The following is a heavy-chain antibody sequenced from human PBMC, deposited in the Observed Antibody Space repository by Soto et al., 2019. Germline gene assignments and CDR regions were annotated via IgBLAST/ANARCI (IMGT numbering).Heavy chain of an antibody. V-gene: IGHV3-23*01. D-gene: IGHD5-12*01. J-gene: IGHJ4*02. CDR2: ISGSGGST. Sequence: EVQLLESGGGLVQPGGSLRLSCAASGFTFSSYAMSWVRQAPGKGLEWVSAISGSGGSTYYADSVKGRFTISRDNSKNTLYLQMNSLRVEDTAVYYRAKDGERIVATTDFDYWGRGILVTVSS. CDR1: GFTFSSYA. CDR3: AKDGERIVATTDFDY.